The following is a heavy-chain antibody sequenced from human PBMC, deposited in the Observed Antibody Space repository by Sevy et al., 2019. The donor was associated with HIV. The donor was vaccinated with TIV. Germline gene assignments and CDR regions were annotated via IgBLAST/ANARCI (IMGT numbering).Heavy chain of an antibody. CDR1: GYNVIENY. CDR3: AGDSSGSCTSGTCTDVTLDF. J-gene: IGHJ4*02. CDR2: LNPQTGGS. D-gene: IGHD5-12*01. Sequence: ASVKVSCRASGYNVIENYIHWVRQAPGQGLEGMGWLNPQTGGSKRAQKFQGRVTMTRDTSVNTDYMELSGLRSNDRAIYYCAGDSSGSCTSGTCTDVTLDFWGQGSMVTVSS. V-gene: IGHV1-2*02.